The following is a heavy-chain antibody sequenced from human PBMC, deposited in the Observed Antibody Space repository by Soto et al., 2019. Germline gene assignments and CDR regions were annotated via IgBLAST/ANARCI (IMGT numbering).Heavy chain of an antibody. D-gene: IGHD2-2*01. V-gene: IGHV3-23*01. CDR3: ATDIVVVPAARSGFDY. CDR1: GFTFSSYA. CDR2: ISGSGGST. J-gene: IGHJ4*02. Sequence: PGGSLRLSCAASGFTFSSYAMSWVRQAPGKGLEWVSAISGSGGSTYYADSVKGRFTISRDSSKNTLYLQMNSLRAEDTAVYYCATDIVVVPAARSGFDYWGQGTLVTVSS.